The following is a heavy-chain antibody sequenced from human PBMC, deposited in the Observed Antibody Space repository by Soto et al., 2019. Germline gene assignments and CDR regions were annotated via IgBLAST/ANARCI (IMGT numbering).Heavy chain of an antibody. CDR1: GFTLSSYW. D-gene: IGHD6-13*01. J-gene: IGHJ6*02. CDR3: AGEDGSSYSPRYYGMDV. CDR2: IKQDGSEK. V-gene: IGHV3-7*05. Sequence: EVQLVESGGGLVQPGGSLRLSCAASGFTLSSYWMRWVRQAPGKGLEWVANIKQDGSEKYYVDSVKGRFTISRDTAKSSLYLQLNSVSAEDTAVDYCAGEDGSSYSPRYYGMDVWGQGTTVTVSS.